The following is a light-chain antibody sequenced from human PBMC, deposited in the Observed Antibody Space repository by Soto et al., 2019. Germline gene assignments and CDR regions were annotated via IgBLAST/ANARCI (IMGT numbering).Light chain of an antibody. J-gene: IGKJ5*01. CDR3: QHYVERSPIT. V-gene: IGKV3-20*01. CDR2: DAS. Sequence: EIVLTQSPGTLSLSPGERATLSCRASQSIASSYLAWYQQRPGQPPRLLLYDASSRATGIPDRFSGSGSGTDFTLTISRLEPEDFALYYCQHYVERSPITFGQGTRLEIK. CDR1: QSIASSY.